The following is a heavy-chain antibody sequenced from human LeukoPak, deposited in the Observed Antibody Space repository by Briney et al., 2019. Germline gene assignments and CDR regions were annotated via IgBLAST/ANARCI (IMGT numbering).Heavy chain of an antibody. V-gene: IGHV5-51*01. CDR3: ARLDTAMAPGSAFDI. J-gene: IGHJ3*02. D-gene: IGHD5-18*01. Sequence: GESLKISCKGSGYSFTSYWIGWVRQMPGKGLEWMGIIYPGDSDTRYSPSFQGQVTISADKSISTAYLQWSSLKASDTAMYYCARLDTAMAPGSAFDIWGQGTMVTASS. CDR2: IYPGDSDT. CDR1: GYSFTSYW.